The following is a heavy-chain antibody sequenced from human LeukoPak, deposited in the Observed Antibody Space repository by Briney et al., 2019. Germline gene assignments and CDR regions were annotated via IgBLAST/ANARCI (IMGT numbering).Heavy chain of an antibody. CDR1: GFTFSSYG. V-gene: IGHV3-30*02. CDR3: AKGGGYSYENYYSYMDV. Sequence: QAGGSLRLSCAASGFTFSSYGMHWVRQAPDKGLEWVAFIRYDGNSKDYADSVKGRFTISRDNSKNTLYLQMNSLRGEDTALYYCAKGGGYSYENYYSYMDVWGKGTTVTVSS. D-gene: IGHD5-18*01. J-gene: IGHJ6*03. CDR2: IRYDGNSK.